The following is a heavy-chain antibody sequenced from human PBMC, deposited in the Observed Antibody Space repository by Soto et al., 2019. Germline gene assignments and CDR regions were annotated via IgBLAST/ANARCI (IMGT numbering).Heavy chain of an antibody. Sequence: PSETLSLTCDVYGGSFSGYFWNWIRQSSGKGLEWIGKVNHNGRNNYNPSLKSRVTISLDMSKKQISLKLTSVTAADTAVYYCARGGSSDWQVAFDFWGQGTMVTVSS. D-gene: IGHD6-19*01. CDR1: GGSFSGYF. CDR3: ARGGSSDWQVAFDF. V-gene: IGHV4-34*01. J-gene: IGHJ3*01. CDR2: VNHNGRN.